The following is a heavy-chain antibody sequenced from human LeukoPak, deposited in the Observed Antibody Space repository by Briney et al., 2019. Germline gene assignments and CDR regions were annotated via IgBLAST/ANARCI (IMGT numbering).Heavy chain of an antibody. J-gene: IGHJ5*02. D-gene: IGHD3-10*01. Sequence: GGSLRLSCAASGFTVSSNYMSWVRQAPGKGLEWVSVIYSGGSTYYADSVKGRFTISRDNSKNTLYLQMNSLRAEDTAVYYCAREEFRYGSGSYYANWFDPWGQGTLVTVSS. CDR1: GFTVSSNY. CDR2: IYSGGST. V-gene: IGHV3-53*01. CDR3: AREEFRYGSGSYYANWFDP.